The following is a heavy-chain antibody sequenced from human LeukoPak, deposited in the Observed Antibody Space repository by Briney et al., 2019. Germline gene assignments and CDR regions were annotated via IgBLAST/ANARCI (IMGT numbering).Heavy chain of an antibody. Sequence: ASVKVSCKASGYTFTGYYMHWVRQATGQGLEWMGWMNPNSGNTGYAQKFQGRVTMTRNTSISTAYMELSSLRSEDTAVYYCARGGGYYDFWSGYYSSSYYYYGMDVWGQGTTVTVSS. J-gene: IGHJ6*02. V-gene: IGHV1-8*02. CDR2: MNPNSGNT. D-gene: IGHD3-3*01. CDR3: ARGGGYYDFWSGYYSSSYYYYGMDV. CDR1: GYTFTGYY.